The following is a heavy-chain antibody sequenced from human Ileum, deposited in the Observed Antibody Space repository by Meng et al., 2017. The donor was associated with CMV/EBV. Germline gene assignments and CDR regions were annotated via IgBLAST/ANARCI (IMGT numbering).Heavy chain of an antibody. CDR1: GFSVSKNY. J-gene: IGHJ6*02. CDR2: IYGGGTT. V-gene: IGHV3-53*01. D-gene: IGHD2-2*01. Sequence: GESLKISCAASGFSVSKNYMNWVRQAPGKGLEWVSVIYGGGTTYYADSVKGRFTISRDNSKSTLFLQMDSLRAEDTAVYYCAGESGVPNGMDVWGQGTTVTVSS. CDR3: AGESGVPNGMDV.